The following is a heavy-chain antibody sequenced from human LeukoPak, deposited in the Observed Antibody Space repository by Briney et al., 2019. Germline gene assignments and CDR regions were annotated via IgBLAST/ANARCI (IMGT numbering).Heavy chain of an antibody. CDR1: GFTFSSYE. Sequence: GGSLRLSCAASGFTFSSYEMNWVRQAPGTGLEWVSHITSSGSTTYYADSVKGRFTISRDNAKNSLYLQMNSLRAEDTAVYYCARDRCSGGSCYWGGWIFDYWGQGTLVTVSS. J-gene: IGHJ4*02. CDR2: ITSSGSTT. D-gene: IGHD2-15*01. V-gene: IGHV3-48*03. CDR3: ARDRCSGGSCYWGGWIFDY.